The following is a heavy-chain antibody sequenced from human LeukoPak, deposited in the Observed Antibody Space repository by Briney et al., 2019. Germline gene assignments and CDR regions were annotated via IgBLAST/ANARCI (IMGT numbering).Heavy chain of an antibody. Sequence: GGSLRLSCAASGFTFSTYFMTWVRQAPGKGLGWVSSISTMSTYTHYADSVKGRFTISRDNAKNSLYLDMNSLRAEDTAVYYCARDGPYSDSWSGPFPFDMWGQGTMVTVSS. D-gene: IGHD3-3*01. CDR2: ISTMSTYT. J-gene: IGHJ3*02. CDR3: ARDGPYSDSWSGPFPFDM. V-gene: IGHV3-21*01. CDR1: GFTFSTYF.